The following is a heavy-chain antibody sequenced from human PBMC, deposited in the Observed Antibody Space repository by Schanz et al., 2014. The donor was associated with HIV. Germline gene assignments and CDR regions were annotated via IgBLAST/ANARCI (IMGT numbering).Heavy chain of an antibody. CDR2: INPNSGGT. D-gene: IGHD4-17*01. CDR3: ARDPGATVMYNWFDP. J-gene: IGHJ5*02. CDR1: GYTFTDYY. V-gene: IGHV1-2*02. Sequence: QVQLVQSGAEVKKPGASVKVSCKASGYTFTDYYMHWVRQAPGQGLEWMGWINPNSGGTNYAQKFQGSVTMTRDTSISTAYMELSRLRSDDTAVYYCARDPGATVMYNWFDPWGQGTLVTVSS.